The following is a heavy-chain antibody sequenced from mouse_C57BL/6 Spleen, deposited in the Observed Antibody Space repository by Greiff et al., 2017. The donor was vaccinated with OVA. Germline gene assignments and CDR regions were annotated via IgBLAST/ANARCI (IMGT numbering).Heavy chain of an antibody. CDR3: ARSPYRGNFYFDY. CDR2: IYPRDGST. D-gene: IGHD2-1*01. CDR1: GYTFTSYD. Sequence: QVQLQQSGPELVKPGASVKLSCKASGYTFTSYDINWVKQRPGQGLEWIGWIYPRDGSTKYNEKFKGKATLTVDTSSSTAYMELHSLTSEDSAVYFCARSPYRGNFYFDYWGQGTTLTVSS. V-gene: IGHV1-85*01. J-gene: IGHJ2*01.